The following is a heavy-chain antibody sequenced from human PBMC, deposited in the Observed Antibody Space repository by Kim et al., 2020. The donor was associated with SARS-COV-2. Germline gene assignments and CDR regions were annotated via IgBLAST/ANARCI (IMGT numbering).Heavy chain of an antibody. CDR3: ARSEATWPLSAGYYYYGMDV. D-gene: IGHD1-26*01. J-gene: IGHJ6*02. CDR1: GGTFSSYA. CDR2: IIPIFGTA. V-gene: IGHV1-69*13. Sequence: SVKVSCKASGGTFSSYAISWVRQAPGQGLEWMGGIIPIFGTANYAQKFQGRVTITADESTSTAYMELSSLRSEDTAVYYCARSEATWPLSAGYYYYGMDVWGQGTTVTVSS.